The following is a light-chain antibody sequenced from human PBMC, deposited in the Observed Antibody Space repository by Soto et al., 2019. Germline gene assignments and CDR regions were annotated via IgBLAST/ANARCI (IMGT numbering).Light chain of an antibody. V-gene: IGKV1-33*01. CDR2: DAS. CDR1: QDITNS. Sequence: DIPMTQSPSSLSASVGDRVTFTCQASQDITNSLNWYQQKPGRAPKLLIYDASNLETGVPSRFSAGGSGTDFTFTISSLQPEVVATYYCQQYDNVSLTFGGGTKVGIK. J-gene: IGKJ4*01. CDR3: QQYDNVSLT.